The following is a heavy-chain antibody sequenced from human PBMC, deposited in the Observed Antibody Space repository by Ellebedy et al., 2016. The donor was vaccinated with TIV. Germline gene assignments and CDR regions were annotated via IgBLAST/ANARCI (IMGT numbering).Heavy chain of an antibody. CDR2: IYYSGST. V-gene: IGHV4-39*07. J-gene: IGHJ4*02. CDR3: ARVSGGYSYGGRCDY. D-gene: IGHD5-18*01. Sequence: MPSETLSLTCTVSGGSISSSSYYWGWIRQPPGKGLEWIGSIYYSGSTYYNPSLKSRVTISVDTSKNQFSLKLSSVTAADTAVYYCARVSGGYSYGGRCDYWGQGTLVTVSS. CDR1: GGSISSSSYY.